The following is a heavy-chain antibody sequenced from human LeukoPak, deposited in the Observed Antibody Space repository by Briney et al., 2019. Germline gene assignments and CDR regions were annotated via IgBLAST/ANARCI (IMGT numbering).Heavy chain of an antibody. CDR3: AREGSSVVTPKDWFDP. V-gene: IGHV4-4*07. CDR2: IYTSGST. CDR1: GGSISSYY. Sequence: SETLSLTCTVSGGSISSYYWSWIRQPAGKGLEWIGRIYTSGSTNYNPSLKSRVTMSVDTSKNQFSLKLSSVTAADTAVYYCAREGSSVVTPKDWFDPWGQGTLVTVSS. D-gene: IGHD4-23*01. J-gene: IGHJ5*02.